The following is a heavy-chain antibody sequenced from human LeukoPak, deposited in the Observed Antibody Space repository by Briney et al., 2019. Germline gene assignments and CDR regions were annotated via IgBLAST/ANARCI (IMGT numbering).Heavy chain of an antibody. V-gene: IGHV3-23*01. D-gene: IGHD6-19*01. Sequence: TAGSRRLSCAASGFTFNSYAMSWVRQFPGKGLEWVSSISAGGVTTYYADSVKGRFTISRDNSKNTLYLQMNSLRAEDTAVYYCAKAPRAGTPYYYYGMDVWGQGTTVTVSS. CDR2: ISAGGVTT. J-gene: IGHJ6*02. CDR3: AKAPRAGTPYYYYGMDV. CDR1: GFTFNSYA.